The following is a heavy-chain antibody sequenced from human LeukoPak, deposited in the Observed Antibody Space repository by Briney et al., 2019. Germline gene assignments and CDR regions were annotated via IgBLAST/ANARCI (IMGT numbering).Heavy chain of an antibody. CDR1: GGSFSGYY. D-gene: IGHD3-16*02. CDR2: INHSGST. CDR3: ARAYDYVWGSYRYKPYFDY. V-gene: IGHV4-34*01. J-gene: IGHJ4*02. Sequence: PSETLSLTCAVYGGSFSGYYWSWIRQPPGKGLEWIGGINHSGSTNYNPSLKSRVTISVDTSKNQFSLKLSSVTAADTAVYYCARAYDYVWGSYRYKPYFDYWGQGTLVTVSS.